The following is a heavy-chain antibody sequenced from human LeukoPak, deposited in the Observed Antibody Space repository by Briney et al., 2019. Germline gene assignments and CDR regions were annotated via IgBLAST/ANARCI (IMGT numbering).Heavy chain of an antibody. J-gene: IGHJ4*02. CDR2: IYYTGAT. CDR3: ARAGYSYGTGYYFDY. CDR1: GGSISSYY. Sequence: PSETLSLTCTVSGGSISSYYWSWIRLPPGKGLEWIGYIYYTGATYYNPSLKSRVTISLDTSKNQFSLKLSSVTAADAPVYYCARAGYSYGTGYYFDYWSQGALVTVSS. D-gene: IGHD5-18*01. V-gene: IGHV4-59*01.